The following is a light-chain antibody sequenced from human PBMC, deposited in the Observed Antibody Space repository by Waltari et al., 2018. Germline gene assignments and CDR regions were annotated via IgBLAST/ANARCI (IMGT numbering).Light chain of an antibody. CDR2: EIN. CDR3: CSYVTGDTWV. J-gene: IGLJ3*02. V-gene: IGLV2-23*02. CDR1: SSDVGTYKF. Sequence: QSALTPPASVSGSPGQSITISCTGSSSDVGTYKFVPWYQQHPGKAPKLMIYEINQRPSGISNRFSGSKFGNTAVLTISGLQTDDEADYYCCSYVTGDTWVFGGGTRVAVL.